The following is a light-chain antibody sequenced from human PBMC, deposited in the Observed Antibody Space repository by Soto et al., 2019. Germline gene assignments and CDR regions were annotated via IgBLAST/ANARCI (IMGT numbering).Light chain of an antibody. J-gene: IGLJ1*01. CDR3: GTWDSSLSAGV. Sequence: QSVLTQPASVSGSPGQSITISCTGTSSDIGGYNSVSWYQQHPGKAPKLVIYAVSNRPSGVSSRFSGSKSGTSATLGITGLQTGDEADYYCGTWDSSLSAGVFGTGTKVTVL. CDR1: SSDIGGYNS. V-gene: IGLV2-14*01. CDR2: AVS.